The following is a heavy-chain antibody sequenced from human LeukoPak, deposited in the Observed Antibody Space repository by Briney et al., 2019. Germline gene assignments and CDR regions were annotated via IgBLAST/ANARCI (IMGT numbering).Heavy chain of an antibody. J-gene: IGHJ5*02. CDR2: MNPNSGGT. V-gene: IGHV1-2*02. CDR1: GYTLTGYY. Sequence: GASVKVSCKASGYTLTGYYMHWVRQAPGQGLEWMGWMNPNSGGTKSAQKVQGRVTMTRDTSISTAYMELSRLTSDDTAMYYCARDKLGLGELSLYDQWGQGTLVTVSS. CDR3: ARDKLGLGELSLYDQ. D-gene: IGHD3-16*02.